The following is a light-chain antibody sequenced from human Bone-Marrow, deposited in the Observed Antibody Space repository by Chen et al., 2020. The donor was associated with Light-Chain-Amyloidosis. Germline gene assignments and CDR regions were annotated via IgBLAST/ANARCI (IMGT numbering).Light chain of an antibody. CDR3: QVWDRSTERPV. J-gene: IGLJ3*02. CDR1: NIGATS. CDR2: DDS. V-gene: IGLV3-21*02. Sequence: SYVLTQPSSVSVAPGQTATIACGGNNIGATSVHWYQQTPGQAPLLVVYDDSDRAAVIAERLHGFNSGTTATLTLSGVEAGDEADYYCQVWDRSTERPVFGGGTKRAV.